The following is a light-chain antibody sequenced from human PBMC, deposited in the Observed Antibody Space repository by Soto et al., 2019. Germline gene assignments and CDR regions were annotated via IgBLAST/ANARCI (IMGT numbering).Light chain of an antibody. V-gene: IGKV3-20*01. CDR3: QQYGSSRT. J-gene: IGKJ1*01. CDR1: QIVSSSY. CDR2: GAS. Sequence: EIGLTQTPGTLSLSPGERATLSCRASQIVSSSYLAWYQQKPGQAPRLLIYGASSRATGIPDRFSGSGSGTDFTLTISRLEPEDFAVYYCQQYGSSRTFGQGTKVDIK.